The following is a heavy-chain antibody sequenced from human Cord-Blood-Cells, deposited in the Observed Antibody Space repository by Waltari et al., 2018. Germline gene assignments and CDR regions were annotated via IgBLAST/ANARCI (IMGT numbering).Heavy chain of an antibody. CDR1: GGSVRSGSYY. V-gene: IGHV4-61*01. J-gene: IGHJ4*02. D-gene: IGHD5-12*01. CDR2: IYYSGST. Sequence: QVQLQESGPGLVKPSEPLSLTCTVSGGSVRSGSYYWSWIRQPPGKGLEWIGYIYYSGSTEDNPSRKIRGTRSVDTSKTQFALKLSSVTAADTAVYYCARGRGYSGYLLNWGQGTLVTVSS. CDR3: ARGRGYSGYLLN.